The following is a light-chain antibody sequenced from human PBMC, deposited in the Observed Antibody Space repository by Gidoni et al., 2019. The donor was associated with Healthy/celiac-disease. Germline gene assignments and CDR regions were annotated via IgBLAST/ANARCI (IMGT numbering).Light chain of an antibody. CDR1: SSNIGSNY. CDR2: RNN. V-gene: IGLV1-47*01. J-gene: IGLJ3*02. Sequence: QSVLTQPPSASGTPGQRVPISCSGSSSNIGSNYVYWYQQLPGTAPKLLIYRNNQRPSGVPDRFSGSKSGTSASLAISGLRSEDEADYYCAAWDDSLSGPVFGGGTKLTGL. CDR3: AAWDDSLSGPV.